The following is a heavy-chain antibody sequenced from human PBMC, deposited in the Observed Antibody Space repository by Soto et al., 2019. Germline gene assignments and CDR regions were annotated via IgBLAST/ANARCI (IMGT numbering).Heavy chain of an antibody. CDR3: ARELLDTSGYSFDY. J-gene: IGHJ4*02. V-gene: IGHV3-11*01. CDR2: ISSSGSTI. Sequence: WGSLVVSCASSVFTFSDYYMSWIRQAPGKGLEWVSYISSSGSTIYYADSVKGRFTISRDNAKNSLYLQMNSLRAEDTAVYYCARELLDTSGYSFDYWGQGTMVTVSS. D-gene: IGHD3-22*01. CDR1: VFTFSDYY.